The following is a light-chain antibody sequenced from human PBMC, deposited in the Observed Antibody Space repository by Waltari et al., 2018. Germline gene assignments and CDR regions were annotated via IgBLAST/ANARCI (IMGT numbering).Light chain of an antibody. CDR2: GAS. V-gene: IGKV3-20*01. J-gene: IGKJ4*01. Sequence: EIVLTQSPGTLSLSPGERATLSCRASRSVSSRYLAWYQQKPGQAPRLLIYGASSRATGIPDRFSGSGSGTDFTLTISRLEPEDFAVYYCQQYGGSPLLTFGGGTKVEIK. CDR1: RSVSSRY. CDR3: QQYGGSPLLT.